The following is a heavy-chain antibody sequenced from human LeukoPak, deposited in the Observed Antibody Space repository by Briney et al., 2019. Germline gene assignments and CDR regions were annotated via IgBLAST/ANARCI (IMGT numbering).Heavy chain of an antibody. CDR3: ARGASNIDY. V-gene: IGHV3-23*01. CDR2: ISASGDST. Sequence: GGSLRLSCAASGFTFSNYVMNWVRQAPGKGLEWVSTISASGDSTFYPGSVKGRFTISRDNSKNTLYLQMNSLRAEDTAVYYCARGASNIDYWGQGTLITVSS. D-gene: IGHD4-11*01. CDR1: GFTFSNYV. J-gene: IGHJ4*02.